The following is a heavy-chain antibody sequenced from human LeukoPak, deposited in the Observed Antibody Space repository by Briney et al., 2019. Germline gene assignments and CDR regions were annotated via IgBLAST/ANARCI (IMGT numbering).Heavy chain of an antibody. D-gene: IGHD2-21*02. CDR2: IYSGGST. V-gene: IGHV3-66*01. CDR1: RFTVSSKH. CDR3: APTGKVTVGLGY. J-gene: IGHJ4*02. Sequence: GGSLRLSCAASRFTVSSKHMSWVRQAPGKGLEWVSVIYSGGSTYYADSAKGRFTISRDNSKNTLYLQMNSLRAEDTAVYYCAPTGKVTVGLGYWGQGTLVTVSS.